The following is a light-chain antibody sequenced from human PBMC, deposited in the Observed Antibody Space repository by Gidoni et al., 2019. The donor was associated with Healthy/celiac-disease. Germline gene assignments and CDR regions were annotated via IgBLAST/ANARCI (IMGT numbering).Light chain of an antibody. Sequence: DIVMTQSPDSLAVSLGERATINCKYSQSVLYSSNNKNYLAWYQQKPGQPPKLLIYWASTRESGVPARFSGSGSGTDFTLTISSLQAEDLAVYYCQQYYSTPYTFGQGTKLEIK. CDR3: QQYYSTPYT. J-gene: IGKJ2*01. V-gene: IGKV4-1*01. CDR2: WAS. CDR1: QSVLYSSNNKNY.